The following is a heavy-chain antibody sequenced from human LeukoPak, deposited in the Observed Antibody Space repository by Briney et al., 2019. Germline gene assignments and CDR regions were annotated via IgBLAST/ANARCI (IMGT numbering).Heavy chain of an antibody. CDR1: GYTFTGYY. CDR2: INPNSGGT. CDR3: AVAGYSSSWALAAFDI. D-gene: IGHD6-13*01. V-gene: IGHV1-2*06. Sequence: ASVKVSCKASGYTFTGYYMHWVRQAPGQGLEWMGRINPNSGGTNYVQKFQGRVTMTRDTSISTAYMELSRLRSDDTAVYYCAVAGYSSSWALAAFDIWGQGTMVTVSS. J-gene: IGHJ3*02.